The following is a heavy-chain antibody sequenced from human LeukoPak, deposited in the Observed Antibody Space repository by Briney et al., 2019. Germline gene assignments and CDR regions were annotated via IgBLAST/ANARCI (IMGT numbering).Heavy chain of an antibody. Sequence: SETLSLTCTVSGGPISHYYWSWIRQPPGKGLEWIAYINYSRNTDYNPSLKSRVTISVDTSKNHFSLKLNSVTAADTAVYYCARLNVLDSSVLHHFDHWGQGTLVTVSS. CDR1: GGPISHYY. V-gene: IGHV4-59*08. CDR2: INYSRNT. CDR3: ARLNVLDSSVLHHFDH. J-gene: IGHJ4*02. D-gene: IGHD6-13*01.